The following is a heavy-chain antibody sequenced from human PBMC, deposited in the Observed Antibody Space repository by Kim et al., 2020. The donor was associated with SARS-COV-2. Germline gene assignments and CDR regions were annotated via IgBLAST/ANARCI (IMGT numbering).Heavy chain of an antibody. D-gene: IGHD6-13*01. CDR3: ARAIEEQQLVPENWFDP. CDR2: INAGNGNT. Sequence: ASVKVSCKASGYTFTSYAMHWVRQAPGQRLEWMGWINAGNGNTKYSQKFQGRVTITRDTSASTAYMELSSLRSEDTAVYYCARAIEEQQLVPENWFDPWGQGTLVTASS. CDR1: GYTFTSYA. J-gene: IGHJ5*02. V-gene: IGHV1-3*01.